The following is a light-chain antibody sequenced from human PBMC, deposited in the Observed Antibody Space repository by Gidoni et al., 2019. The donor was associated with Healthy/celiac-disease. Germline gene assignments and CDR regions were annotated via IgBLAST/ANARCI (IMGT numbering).Light chain of an antibody. CDR3: QSYDSSLSGYV. Sequence: QSVLSQPPSASGAPGQTVTISCTGSSSNIGAGYDVHWYQQLPGTAPKLLIYGNSKRPSGVPDRFSGSKSGTSASLAITGLQAEDEADYYCQSYDSSLSGYVFGTGTKVTVL. CDR2: GNS. CDR1: SSNIGAGYD. J-gene: IGLJ1*01. V-gene: IGLV1-40*01.